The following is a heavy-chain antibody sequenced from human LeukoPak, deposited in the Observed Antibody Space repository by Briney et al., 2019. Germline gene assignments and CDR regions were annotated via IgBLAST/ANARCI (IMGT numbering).Heavy chain of an antibody. CDR2: IYSSGRP. CDR1: GASMSSYY. Sequence: PSETLSLTCTVSGASMSSYYWSWIRQPAGKGLEWIGHIYSSGRPNYNPSLKSRVTMSLDTSKNQFSLKLTSVTAADTAVYYCAKLGNQWELRPDYWGQGTLVTVSS. J-gene: IGHJ4*02. V-gene: IGHV4-4*07. CDR3: AKLGNQWELRPDY. D-gene: IGHD3-10*01.